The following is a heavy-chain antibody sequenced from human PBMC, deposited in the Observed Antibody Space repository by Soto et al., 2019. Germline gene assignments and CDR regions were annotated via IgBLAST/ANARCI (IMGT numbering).Heavy chain of an antibody. Sequence: QAQVEQWGAGLLRPSETLSLTCTVYSETFIGYFWCWIRHPPGKGREWIGEITYTGRTTYNPSPKSRVTMSVDTSKNQFTLKVTSETAADTAVYYCARLPYNSYFDPWGQGTQVSVSS. CDR2: ITYTGRT. V-gene: IGHV4-34*08. CDR1: SETFIGYF. D-gene: IGHD1-1*01. CDR3: ARLPYNSYFDP. J-gene: IGHJ5*02.